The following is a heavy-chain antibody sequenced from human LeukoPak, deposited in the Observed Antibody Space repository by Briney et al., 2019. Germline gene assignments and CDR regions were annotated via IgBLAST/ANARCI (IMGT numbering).Heavy chain of an antibody. Sequence: SETLSLTCTVSGGSISSYYWSWIRQPAGKGLEWIGRIYISGSGSTNYNPSLKSRVTISVDTSKNQFSLKLSSVTAADTAVYYCVGDYVWGSYRSYWGQGTLVTVSS. CDR1: GGSISSYY. D-gene: IGHD3-16*02. CDR3: VGDYVWGSYRSY. J-gene: IGHJ4*02. CDR2: IYISGSGST. V-gene: IGHV4-4*07.